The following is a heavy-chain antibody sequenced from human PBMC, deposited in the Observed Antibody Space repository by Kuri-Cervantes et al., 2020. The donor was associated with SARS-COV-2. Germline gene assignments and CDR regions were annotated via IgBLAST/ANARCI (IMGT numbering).Heavy chain of an antibody. V-gene: IGHV3-7*01. D-gene: IGHD2-21*02. CDR3: ASAFGGAWYYVFDY. CDR2: INQEGSEK. Sequence: GESLKIPCAAPGFTFSDYYMSGIRQAPGKGLEWVASINQEGSEKYYVDSVKDRFTISRDTAKNSLYLQMNSLRAEDTAVYYCASAFGGAWYYVFDYWGQGTLVTVSS. CDR1: GFTFSDYY. J-gene: IGHJ4*02.